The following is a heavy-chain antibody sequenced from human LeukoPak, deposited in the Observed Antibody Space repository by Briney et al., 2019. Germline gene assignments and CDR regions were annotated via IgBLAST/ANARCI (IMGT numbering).Heavy chain of an antibody. V-gene: IGHV3-53*04. CDR2: IYSGGST. J-gene: IGHJ4*02. Sequence: GGSLRLSCAASGFTVSSNYMSWVRQAPGKGLEWVSVIYSGGSTYYADSVKGRFTISRHNSKNTLYLQMNSLRAEDTAVYYCARAWRSSGFCTRYFDSWGQGTLVTVSS. D-gene: IGHD3-22*01. CDR3: ARAWRSSGFCTRYFDS. CDR1: GFTVSSNY.